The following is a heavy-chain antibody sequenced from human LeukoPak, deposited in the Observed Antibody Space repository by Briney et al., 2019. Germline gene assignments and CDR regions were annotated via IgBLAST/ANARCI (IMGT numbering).Heavy chain of an antibody. CDR3: AKEDPIHFAPYYMDV. CDR1: GFTFNTYG. V-gene: IGHV3-23*01. Sequence: GGSLRLSCAASGFTFNTYGMSWVRQAPGKGLEWVSGISGSGGATYYADSVKGRFTISRDDPHNTLYLQMNSLRAEDTAVYFCAKEDPIHFAPYYMDVWGKGTTVTISS. J-gene: IGHJ6*03. CDR2: ISGSGGAT. D-gene: IGHD5-18*01.